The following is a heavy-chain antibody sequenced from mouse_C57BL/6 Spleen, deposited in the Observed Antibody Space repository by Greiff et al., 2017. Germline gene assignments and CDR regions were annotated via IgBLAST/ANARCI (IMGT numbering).Heavy chain of an antibody. CDR3: AREVTYYGSSYFDY. CDR1: GYTFTSYG. D-gene: IGHD1-1*01. V-gene: IGHV1-81*01. Sequence: QVQLKESGAELARPGASVKLSCKASGYTFTSYGISWVKQRTGQGLEWIGEIYPRSGNTYYNEKFKGKATLTADKSSSTAYMELRSLTSEDSAVYFCAREVTYYGSSYFDYWGQGTTLTVSS. J-gene: IGHJ2*01. CDR2: IYPRSGNT.